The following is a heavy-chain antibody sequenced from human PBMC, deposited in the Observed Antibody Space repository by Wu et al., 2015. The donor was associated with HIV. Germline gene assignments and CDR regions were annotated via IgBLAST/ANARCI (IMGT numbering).Heavy chain of an antibody. J-gene: IGHJ5*02. CDR2: INPNSGGT. CDR1: GYTFTGYY. CDR3: ARVMTTVNSPTDWFDP. D-gene: IGHD4-11*01. V-gene: IGHV1-2*02. Sequence: QVQLVQSGAEVKKPGASVKVSCKASGYTFTGYYMHWVRQAPGQGLEWMGWINPNSGGTNYAQKFQGRVTMTRDTSISTAYMELSRLRSDDTAVYYCARVMTTVNSPTDWFDPRGRGNPWSPSPQ.